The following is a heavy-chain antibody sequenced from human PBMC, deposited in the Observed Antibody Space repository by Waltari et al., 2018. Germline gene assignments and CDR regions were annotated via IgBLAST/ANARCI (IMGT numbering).Heavy chain of an antibody. D-gene: IGHD2-15*01. CDR1: GCTFSSYD. CDR3: AKGGSGGSCYDY. CDR2: ISGSGGST. J-gene: IGHJ4*02. V-gene: IGHV3-23*04. Sequence: EVQLVESGGGLVQPGGSLRLSCDASGCTFSSYDMSWVRQAPGKGLEWVSAISGSGGSTYYADSVKGRFTISRDNSKNTLYLQMNSLRAEDTAVYYCAKGGSGGSCYDYWGQGTLVTVSS.